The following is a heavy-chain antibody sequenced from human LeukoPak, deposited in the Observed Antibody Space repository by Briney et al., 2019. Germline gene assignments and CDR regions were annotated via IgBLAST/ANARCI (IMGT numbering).Heavy chain of an antibody. Sequence: GASVTVSFTSSAYTFTNYDIIWVRQAPGQGLEWSGWMNPNSGNTDYAQKFRGRVTMTRDTTISTAYMELNSLRSEDTAAYYCARGDGSHDYGDYGALGYWGQGTLVTVSS. CDR1: AYTFTNYD. CDR3: ARGDGSHDYGDYGALGY. CDR2: MNPNSGNT. V-gene: IGHV1-8*01. D-gene: IGHD4-17*01. J-gene: IGHJ4*02.